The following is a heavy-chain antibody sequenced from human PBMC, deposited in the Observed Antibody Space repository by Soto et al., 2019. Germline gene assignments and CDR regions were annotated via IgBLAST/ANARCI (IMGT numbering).Heavy chain of an antibody. CDR3: AREYCSGGSCYWYFDY. V-gene: IGHV1-46*03. CDR1: GYTFTSYY. CDR2: INPSGGST. D-gene: IGHD2-15*01. J-gene: IGHJ4*02. Sequence: QVQLVQSGAEVKKPGASVKVSCKASGYTFTSYYMHWVRQAPGQGLEWMGIINPSGGSTSYAQKFQGRVTMTRDTSTSTVYMELSSLRSEDTAVYYCAREYCSGGSCYWYFDYWGQGTLVTVSS.